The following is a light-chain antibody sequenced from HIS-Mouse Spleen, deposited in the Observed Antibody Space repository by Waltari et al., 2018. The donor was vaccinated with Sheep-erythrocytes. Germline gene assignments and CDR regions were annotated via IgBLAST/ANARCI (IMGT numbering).Light chain of an antibody. CDR1: QSISSY. CDR2: AAS. J-gene: IGKJ4*01. CDR3: QQSYSTPPT. Sequence: DIQITQSPSSLSASVVDSVTITCRAIQSISSYLNWYQQKPGKAPKLLIYAASSLQSGVPSRFSGSGSGTDFTLTISSLQPEDFATYYCQQSYSTPPTFGGGTKVEIK. V-gene: IGKV1-39*01.